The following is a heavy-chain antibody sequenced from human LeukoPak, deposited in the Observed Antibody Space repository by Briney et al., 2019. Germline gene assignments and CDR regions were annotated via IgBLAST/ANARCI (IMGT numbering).Heavy chain of an antibody. J-gene: IGHJ6*02. CDR2: IYYSGST. D-gene: IGHD3-3*01. Sequence: SETLSLTCTVSGGSISSYYWSWIRQPPGKGLEWIGYIYYSGSTSYNPSLKSRVTISVDTSKNQFSLKLSSVTAADTAVYYCARVRTAGYDFWSGYSRYYGMDVWGQGTTVTVSS. V-gene: IGHV4-59*01. CDR3: ARVRTAGYDFWSGYSRYYGMDV. CDR1: GGSISSYY.